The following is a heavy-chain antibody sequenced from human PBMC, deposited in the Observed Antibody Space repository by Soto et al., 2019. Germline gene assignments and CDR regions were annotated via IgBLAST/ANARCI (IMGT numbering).Heavy chain of an antibody. CDR3: TREGDGSGFFSDF. J-gene: IGHJ4*02. CDR2: VYYSGST. V-gene: IGHV4-39*02. D-gene: IGHD3-22*01. Sequence: PSETLSLTCTVSGGSISSSSYYWGWIRQSPGKGLEWIGNVYYSGSTYYNPSLKSRVTISVDTSKNQFSLKLSSVTAADTAVYYCTREGDGSGFFSDFWGQGALVTVSS. CDR1: GGSISSSSYY.